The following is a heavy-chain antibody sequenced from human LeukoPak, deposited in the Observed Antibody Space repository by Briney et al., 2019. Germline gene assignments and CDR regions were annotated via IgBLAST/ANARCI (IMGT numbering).Heavy chain of an antibody. CDR3: ASSPGIAVAAPDY. Sequence: GGSLRLSCAASGFTFSSYSMNWVRQAPGKGLEWVSSISSSSSYIYYADSVKGRFTISRDNAKNSLYLQMNSLRAEDTAVYYCASSPGIAVAAPDYWAREPWSPSPQ. CDR1: GFTFSSYS. J-gene: IGHJ4*02. V-gene: IGHV3-21*01. CDR2: ISSSSSYI. D-gene: IGHD6-19*01.